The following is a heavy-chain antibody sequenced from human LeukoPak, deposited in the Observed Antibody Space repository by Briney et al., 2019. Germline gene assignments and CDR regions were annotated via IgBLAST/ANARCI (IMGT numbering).Heavy chain of an antibody. J-gene: IGHJ4*02. V-gene: IGHV3-30*18. Sequence: GGSLRLSCAAPGFTFSSYGMHWVRQAPGKGLEWVAVISYDGSNKYYADSVKGRFTISRDNSKNTLYLQMNSLRAEDTAVYYCAKEYSSSWWGYYFDYWGQGTLVTVSS. D-gene: IGHD6-13*01. CDR2: ISYDGSNK. CDR1: GFTFSSYG. CDR3: AKEYSSSWWGYYFDY.